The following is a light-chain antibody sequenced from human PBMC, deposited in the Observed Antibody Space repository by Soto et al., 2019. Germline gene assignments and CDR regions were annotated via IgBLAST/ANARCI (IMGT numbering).Light chain of an antibody. V-gene: IGLV2-11*01. Sequence: QSVLTQPRSVSGSPGQSVTISCTGTSSNVGGYNYVSWYQKHPGKAPKLMISDVTNRPSGVPDRFSGSKSGNTASLTISGLQPEDEADYYCCSYAGTYIHYVFGSGTKVTVL. CDR3: CSYAGTYIHYV. CDR1: SSNVGGYNY. CDR2: DVT. J-gene: IGLJ1*01.